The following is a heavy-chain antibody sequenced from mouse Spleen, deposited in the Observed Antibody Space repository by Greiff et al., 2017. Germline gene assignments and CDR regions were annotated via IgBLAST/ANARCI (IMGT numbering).Heavy chain of an antibody. CDR2: IHPNSGST. V-gene: IGHV1-64*01. CDR3: GRGEVRGECLDS. D-gene: IGHD6-1*01. J-gene: IGHJ2*01. CDR1: GYTFTSYW. Sequence: VQLQQSGAELVKPGASVKLSCKASGYTFTSYWMHWVKQRPGQGLEWIGMIHPNSGSTNYNEKFKSKATLTVDKSSSTAYMQLSSLTSEDSAVFLSGRGEVRGECLDSWGESTTLTLSP.